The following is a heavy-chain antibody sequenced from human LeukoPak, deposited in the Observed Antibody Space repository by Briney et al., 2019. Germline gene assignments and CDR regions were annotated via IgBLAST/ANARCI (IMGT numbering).Heavy chain of an antibody. CDR2: IYYSGST. CDR3: ARYIEYYDSSGYLGNYFDY. J-gene: IGHJ4*02. D-gene: IGHD3-22*01. Sequence: GSLRLSCTVSGFTVSSNSMSWIRQPPGKGLEWIGYIYYSGSTNYNPSLKSRVTISVDTSKNQFSLKLSSVTAADTAVYYCARYIEYYDSSGYLGNYFDYWGQGTLVTVSS. CDR1: GFTVSSNS. V-gene: IGHV4-59*02.